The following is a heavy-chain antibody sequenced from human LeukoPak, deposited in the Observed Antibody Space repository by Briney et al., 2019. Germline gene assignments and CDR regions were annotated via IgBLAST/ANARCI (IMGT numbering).Heavy chain of an antibody. V-gene: IGHV3-49*03. CDR1: GFTFGDYA. CDR2: IRSKAYGGTK. J-gene: IGHJ4*02. D-gene: IGHD3-3*01. CDR3: TMSSGYDFWSGYYFGY. Sequence: GGSLRLSCTASGFTFGDYAMSWFRQAPGRGLEWVGFIRSKAYGGTKEYAASVKGRFTISRDDSKSIAYLQINSLKTEDTAAYYCTMSSGYDFWSGYYFGYWGQGTLVTVSS.